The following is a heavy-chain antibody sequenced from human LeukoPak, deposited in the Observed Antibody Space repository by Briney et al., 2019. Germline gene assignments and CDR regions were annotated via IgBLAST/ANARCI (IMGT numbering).Heavy chain of an antibody. D-gene: IGHD2-15*01. CDR3: ATAGYCSGGSCYFHHYYYYYYMDV. J-gene: IGHJ6*03. V-gene: IGHV3-30*02. CDR1: GFTFSSYG. CDR2: IRYDGSNK. Sequence: SGGSLRLSCAASGFTFSSYGMHWVRQAPGKGLEWVAFIRYDGSNKYYADSVKGRFTISRDNSKNTLYLQMNSLRAEDTAVYYCATAGYCSGGSCYFHHYYYYYYMDVWGKGTTVTVSS.